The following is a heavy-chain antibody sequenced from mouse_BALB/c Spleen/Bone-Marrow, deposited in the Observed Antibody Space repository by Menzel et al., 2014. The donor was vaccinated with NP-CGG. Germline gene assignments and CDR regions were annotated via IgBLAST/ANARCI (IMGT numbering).Heavy chain of an antibody. CDR3: ARSGSSSGYFDY. D-gene: IGHD1-1*01. V-gene: IGHV5-17*02. J-gene: IGHJ2*01. Sequence: EVQRVESGGGLVQPGGSRKLSCAASGFTFSSFGMHWVRQAPEKGLEWVAYISSGSSTVYYADKVMGRFTISRDNPKNSLFLQMTSLRSEDTAMYYCARSGSSSGYFDYWGQVTTLTVSS. CDR1: GFTFSSFG. CDR2: ISSGSSTV.